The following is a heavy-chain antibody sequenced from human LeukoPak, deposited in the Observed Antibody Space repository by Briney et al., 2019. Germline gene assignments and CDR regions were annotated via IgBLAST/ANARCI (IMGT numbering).Heavy chain of an antibody. CDR1: GYTLTELS. CDR3: ATRLLYGDYVLPIH. J-gene: IGHJ4*02. D-gene: IGHD4-17*01. V-gene: IGHV1-24*01. CDR2: FDPEDGET. Sequence: ASVKVSCKVSGYTLTELSMHWVRQAPGKGLEWMGGFDPEDGETIYAQKFQGRVTMTEDTSTDTAYMELSSLRSEDTAVYYCATRLLYGDYVLPIHWGQETLVTVSS.